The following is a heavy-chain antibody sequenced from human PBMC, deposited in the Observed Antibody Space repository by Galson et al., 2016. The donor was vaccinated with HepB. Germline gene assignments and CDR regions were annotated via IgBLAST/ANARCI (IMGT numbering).Heavy chain of an antibody. CDR3: ARDDVETLGFRGLANRFDP. V-gene: IGHV4-4*02. J-gene: IGHJ5*02. Sequence: SETLSLTCAVSGGSISSSNWWHWVRQPPGKGLEWIGEIYHSGTTNYNPSLKSRVTISVDKSKNQFSLNLSSVTAADTAVYYCARDDVETLGFRGLANRFDPWGPGTLVTVSS. D-gene: IGHD3/OR15-3a*01. CDR1: GGSISSSNW. CDR2: IYHSGTT.